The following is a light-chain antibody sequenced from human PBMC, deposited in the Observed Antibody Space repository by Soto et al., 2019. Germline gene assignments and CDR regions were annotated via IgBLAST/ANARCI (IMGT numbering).Light chain of an antibody. Sequence: QSVLTQPASVSGSPGQSITISCTGTSSDVGGYNYVSWFQQRPGNAPKLMIYDVSNRPSGVSNRFSGSKSGNTASLTISGLQAEDEADYYCSSYTSTSILEAFGPGTKVTVL. CDR1: SSDVGGYNY. CDR3: SSYTSTSILEA. J-gene: IGLJ1*01. CDR2: DVS. V-gene: IGLV2-14*01.